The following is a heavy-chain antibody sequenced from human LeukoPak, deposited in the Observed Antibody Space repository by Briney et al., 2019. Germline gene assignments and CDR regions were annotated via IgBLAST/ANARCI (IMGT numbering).Heavy chain of an antibody. CDR3: ARLTMGSYSPDAFDI. V-gene: IGHV4-38-2*01. CDR1: AYSISSGYY. D-gene: IGHD1-26*01. CDR2: ISHSGST. J-gene: IGHJ3*02. Sequence: SETLSLTCSVSAYSISSGYYWGWIRQPPGKGLEWIGSISHSGSTYYNPSLKSRVTISVDTSKNQFSLKLSSVTAADTAVYYCARLTMGSYSPDAFDIWGQGTMVTVSS.